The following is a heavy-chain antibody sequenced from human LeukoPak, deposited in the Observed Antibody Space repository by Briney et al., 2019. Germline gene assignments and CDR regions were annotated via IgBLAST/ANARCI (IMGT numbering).Heavy chain of an antibody. CDR1: GFTFSSYG. J-gene: IGHJ4*02. CDR2: IRYDGSNK. V-gene: IGHV3-30*02. D-gene: IGHD5-12*01. CDR3: AKDAVGYSGYDLSDY. Sequence: PGGSLRLSCAASGFTFSSYGMHWVRQAPGKGLEWVAFIRYDGSNKYYADSVKGRFTISRDNSKNTLYLQMNSLRAEDTAVYYCAKDAVGYSGYDLSDYWGQGTLVTVSS.